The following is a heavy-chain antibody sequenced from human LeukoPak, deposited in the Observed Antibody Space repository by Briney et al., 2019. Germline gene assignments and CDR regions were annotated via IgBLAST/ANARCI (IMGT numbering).Heavy chain of an antibody. CDR1: GFTFSSYG. D-gene: IGHD5/OR15-5a*01. CDR3: ARTYSLFSYFDY. J-gene: IGHJ4*02. V-gene: IGHV3-30*02. Sequence: GGSLRLSCAASGFTFSSYGMHWVRQAPGKGLEWVAFIRYDGSNKYYADSVKGRFTISRDNSKNTLYLQMNSLRAEDTAVYYCARTYSLFSYFDYWAREPWSPSPQ. CDR2: IRYDGSNK.